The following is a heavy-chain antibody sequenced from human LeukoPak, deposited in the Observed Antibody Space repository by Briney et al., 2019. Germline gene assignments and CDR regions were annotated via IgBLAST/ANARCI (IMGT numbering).Heavy chain of an antibody. CDR3: ARLAVSRVVTAIPNKRGVSRNKNDCYYYYMDV. D-gene: IGHD2-21*02. Sequence: PSQTLSLTCAVSGGSVSSSGYSWIWIRQPPGKGLEWVTYIYYNGNIHSNPSLKSRVAISLDTSKNQFSLKLSSVTAADTAVYYCARLAVSRVVTAIPNKRGVSRNKNDCYYYYMDVWGKGTTVTISS. CDR2: IYYNGNI. CDR1: GGSVSSSGYS. J-gene: IGHJ6*03. V-gene: IGHV4-30-4*07.